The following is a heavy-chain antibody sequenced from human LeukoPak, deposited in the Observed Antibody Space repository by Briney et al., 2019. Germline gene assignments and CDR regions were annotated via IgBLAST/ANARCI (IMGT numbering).Heavy chain of an antibody. CDR1: GYTFTSYG. V-gene: IGHV1-18*01. D-gene: IGHD6-13*01. Sequence: ASVKVSCKASGYTFTSYGISWVRQAPGQGLEWMGWISVYNGNTNYAQKLQGRVTMTTDTSTSTAYMELRSLRSDDTAVYYCARTREYSSSWYFPPFDPWGQGTLVTVSS. J-gene: IGHJ5*02. CDR2: ISVYNGNT. CDR3: ARTREYSSSWYFPPFDP.